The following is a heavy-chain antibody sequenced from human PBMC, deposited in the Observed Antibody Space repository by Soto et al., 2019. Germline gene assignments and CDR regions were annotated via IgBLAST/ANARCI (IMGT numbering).Heavy chain of an antibody. CDR1: GFTFSSYW. CDR3: TTDPGDYEDF. J-gene: IGHJ4*02. D-gene: IGHD4-17*01. Sequence: EVQLVESGGGLVQPGGSLRLSCAASGFTFSSYWMHWVRQAPGKGLEWVGRIRNKADGGTADYAAPVRGRFTISRDDSKSTLFLQMNSLETEDTAVYYCTTDPGDYEDFWGQGTLVTVSS. V-gene: IGHV3-15*01. CDR2: IRNKADGGTA.